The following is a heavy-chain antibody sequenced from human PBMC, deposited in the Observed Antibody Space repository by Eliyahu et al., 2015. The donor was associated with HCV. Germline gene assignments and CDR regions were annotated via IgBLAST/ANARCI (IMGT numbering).Heavy chain of an antibody. Sequence: EVQLVESGGGLVKPGGSLRLSCAASGFPFSAYXINWVRQAPGKGLEXVXSIXSSSGYIYYADXVKGRFTIXRDNAKNSLYLQMNSLRAEDTAVYYCARPDQRNNNLKHWGQGTLVTVSS. J-gene: IGHJ4*02. D-gene: IGHD1/OR15-1a*01. V-gene: IGHV3-21*06. CDR2: IXSSSGYI. CDR1: GFPFSAYX. CDR3: ARPDQRNNNLKH.